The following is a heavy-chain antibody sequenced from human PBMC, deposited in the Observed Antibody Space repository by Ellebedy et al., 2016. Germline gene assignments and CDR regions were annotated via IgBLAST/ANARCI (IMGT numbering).Heavy chain of an antibody. D-gene: IGHD3-3*01. V-gene: IGHV1-8*01. J-gene: IGHJ3*02. CDR1: GYTFTSYD. Sequence: ASVKVSXKASGYTFTSYDINWVRQATGQGLEWMGWMNPNSGNTGYAQKFQGRVTMTRNTSISTAYMELSSLRSEDTAVYYCARAYDFWSGYPSLGDAFDIWGQGTMATVSS. CDR2: MNPNSGNT. CDR3: ARAYDFWSGYPSLGDAFDI.